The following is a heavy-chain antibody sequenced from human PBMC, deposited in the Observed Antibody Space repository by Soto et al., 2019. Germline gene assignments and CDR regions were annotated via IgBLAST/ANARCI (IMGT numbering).Heavy chain of an antibody. J-gene: IGHJ5*02. Sequence: KPSETLSLTCTVSGGSISSGGYYWSWIRQHPGKGLEWIGYIYYSGSTYYNPSLKSRATISVDTSKNQFSLKLSSVTAADTAVYYCARQGDIVVVPAAITKYNWFDPWGQGTLVTVSS. CDR1: GGSISSGGYY. CDR2: IYYSGST. D-gene: IGHD2-2*01. CDR3: ARQGDIVVVPAAITKYNWFDP. V-gene: IGHV4-31*03.